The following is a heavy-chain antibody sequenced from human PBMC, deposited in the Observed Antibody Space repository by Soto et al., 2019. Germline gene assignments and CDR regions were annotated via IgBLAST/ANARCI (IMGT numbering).Heavy chain of an antibody. CDR1: GFTFSSYA. D-gene: IGHD1-26*01. Sequence: QVQLVESGGGVVQPGRSLRLSCAASGFTFSSYAMHWVRQAPGKGLEWVAVISYDGSNKYYADSVKGRFTISRDNSKNALYLQMNGLRAEGTAVYYCAVEPKGELHPRFGYWGQGTLVTVSS. V-gene: IGHV3-30-3*01. J-gene: IGHJ4*02. CDR2: ISYDGSNK. CDR3: AVEPKGELHPRFGY.